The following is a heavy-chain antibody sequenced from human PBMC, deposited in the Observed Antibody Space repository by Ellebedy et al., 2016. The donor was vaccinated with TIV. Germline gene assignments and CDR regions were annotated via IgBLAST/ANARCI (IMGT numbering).Heavy chain of an antibody. J-gene: IGHJ4*02. D-gene: IGHD6-19*01. CDR3: AKEESSGRFDN. V-gene: IGHV3-23*01. Sequence: GESLKISXAASGFTFSSVAMSWVRQAPGKGLEWVSGVSDSGGRTYYADSVKGRFTISRDNSKNMLYLQMNSLRVDDTAVYYCAKEESSGRFDNWGQGTLVTVSS. CDR2: VSDSGGRT. CDR1: GFTFSSVA.